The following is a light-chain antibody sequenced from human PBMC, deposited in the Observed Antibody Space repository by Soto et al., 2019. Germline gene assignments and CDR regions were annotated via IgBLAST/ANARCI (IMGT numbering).Light chain of an antibody. Sequence: DIQMTQSPSTLSGSVGDRVTITCRASQTISSWLASYQQKPGKAPKLLIYKASTLKSGVPSRFSGSGSGTDFTLTISSLQPEDVATYYCQKYNTARWTFGQGTKVDIK. CDR2: KAS. CDR1: QTISSW. J-gene: IGKJ1*01. CDR3: QKYNTARWT. V-gene: IGKV1-5*03.